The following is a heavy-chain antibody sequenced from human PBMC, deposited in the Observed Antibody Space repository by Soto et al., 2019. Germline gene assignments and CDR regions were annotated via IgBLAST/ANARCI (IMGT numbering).Heavy chain of an antibody. CDR1: GFTFSNAW. V-gene: IGHV3-15*01. Sequence: EVQLVESGGGLVKPGGSLRLSCAASGFTFSNAWMSWVRQAPGKGLEWVGRIKSKTDGGTTDYAAPVKGRFTISRDDSKNTLYLQMNSLKTEDTAVYCCTTDRRGGQWLGDYYFDYWGQGTLVTVSS. J-gene: IGHJ4*02. CDR2: IKSKTDGGTT. CDR3: TTDRRGGQWLGDYYFDY. D-gene: IGHD6-19*01.